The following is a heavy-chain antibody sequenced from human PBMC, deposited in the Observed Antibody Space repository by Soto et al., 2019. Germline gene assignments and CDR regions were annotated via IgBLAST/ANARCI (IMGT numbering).Heavy chain of an antibody. Sequence: QVHLVQSGAEVKKPGASVKVSCKASNETLTTYGISWVGQAPGQGLEWMGWVSGYSGHSSSAQEFQDRVIMTTDTSTNTAYMELRSLTSDDSAVYFCAKDSSSSGYYYRMDVWGQGTTVTVSS. CDR3: AKDSSSSGYYYRMDV. CDR1: NETLTTYG. CDR2: VSGYSGHS. V-gene: IGHV1-18*01. J-gene: IGHJ6*02. D-gene: IGHD6-6*01.